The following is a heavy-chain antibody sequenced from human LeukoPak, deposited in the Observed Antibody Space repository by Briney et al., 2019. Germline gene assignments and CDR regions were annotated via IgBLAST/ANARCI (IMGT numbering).Heavy chain of an antibody. CDR1: GYTFTGYY. CDR3: ARDDYDILTGLNWFDP. V-gene: IGHV1-2*02. Sequence: ASVKVSCKASGYTFTGYYMHWVRQAPGQGLEWMGWINPNSGGTNYAQKFQGRVTMTRDTSISTAYMELSRLRSDDTAVYYCARDDYDILTGLNWFDPWGQGTLVTVSS. D-gene: IGHD3-9*01. CDR2: INPNSGGT. J-gene: IGHJ5*02.